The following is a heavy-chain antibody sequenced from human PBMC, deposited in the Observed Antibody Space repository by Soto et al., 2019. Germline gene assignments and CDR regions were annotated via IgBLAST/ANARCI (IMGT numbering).Heavy chain of an antibody. D-gene: IGHD3-10*01. CDR3: ARGYWVQGYGAGTYFDY. J-gene: IGHJ4*02. Sequence: EVQLVESGGGVVQPGGSLRLSCAASGLSVGNNYMSWVRQAPGKGLEWVSVIYSGSTTHYADSVKGRFSISRDSSRNTVDLQMNSLRVEDTAVYHCARGYWVQGYGAGTYFDYWGQGTLVTVSS. V-gene: IGHV3-66*01. CDR2: IYSGSTT. CDR1: GLSVGNNY.